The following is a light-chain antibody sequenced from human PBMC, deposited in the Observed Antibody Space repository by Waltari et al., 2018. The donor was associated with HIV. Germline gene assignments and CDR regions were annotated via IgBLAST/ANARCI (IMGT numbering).Light chain of an antibody. Sequence: SALTQPPSVSGSPGQSVTISCTGTNSDIGRYVSWYQQHPGQAPRLMIFDVSQRPSEISARFSGSKSGTTASLTISGLQTDDEADYFCSSYTGTIKLFGGGTKLTVL. V-gene: IGLV2-14*03. CDR2: DVS. CDR1: NSDIGRY. J-gene: IGLJ3*02. CDR3: SSYTGTIKL.